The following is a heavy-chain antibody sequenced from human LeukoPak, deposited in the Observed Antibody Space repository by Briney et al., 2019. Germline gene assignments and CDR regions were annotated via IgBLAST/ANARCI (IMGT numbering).Heavy chain of an antibody. CDR3: AKVTNWNDLEGIDY. CDR2: ISSDGSIK. V-gene: IGHV3-30*18. J-gene: IGHJ4*02. CDR1: KFTFSHYG. Sequence: PGGSLRLSCTASKFTFSHYGMQWVRQAPGKGLEWVAVISSDGSIKVYADSVKGRFTLSRDNFKNTLYLQMNSLRTEDTAVYYCAKVTNWNDLEGIDYWGQGTLVTVSS. D-gene: IGHD4-17*01.